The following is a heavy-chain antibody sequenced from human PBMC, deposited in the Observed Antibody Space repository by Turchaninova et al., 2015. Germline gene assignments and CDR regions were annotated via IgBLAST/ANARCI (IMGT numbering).Heavy chain of an antibody. CDR1: GFSFVMDG. J-gene: IGHJ4*02. CDR2: ISTYTNNT. D-gene: IGHD6-19*01. CDR3: ARGGWLPRTYFDF. Sequence: QLHLVQSGPEVKKPGASVTVACKASGFSFVMDGITWLRQAPGHGPEWLGWISTYTNNTVVAHRVESGVCLPAAQSTSTVIMERRDLRSAHKAVDLCARGGWLPRTYFDFWGQGTLVTVSS. V-gene: IGHV1-18*04.